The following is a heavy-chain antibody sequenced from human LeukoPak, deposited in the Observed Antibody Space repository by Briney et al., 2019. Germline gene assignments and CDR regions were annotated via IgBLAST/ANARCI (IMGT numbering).Heavy chain of an antibody. CDR3: ASRAGGNSPGDNWFDP. V-gene: IGHV4-34*01. CDR1: GGSFSGYY. CDR2: INHSGST. Sequence: SETLSLTCAVYGGSFSGYYWSWIRQPPGKGLEWIGEINHSGSTNYNPSLKSRVTISVDTSKNQFSLKLSSVTAADTAVYYCASRAGGNSPGDNWFDPWGQGTLVTVSS. J-gene: IGHJ5*02. D-gene: IGHD4-23*01.